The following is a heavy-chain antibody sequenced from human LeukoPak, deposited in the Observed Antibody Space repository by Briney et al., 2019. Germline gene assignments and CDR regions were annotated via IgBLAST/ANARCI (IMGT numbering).Heavy chain of an antibody. Sequence: GRSLRLSCAASGFTFDDYAMHWVRPAPGKGLEWVSGISWNSGSIGYADSVKGRFTISRDNAKNSLYLQMNSLRAEDMALYYCAKGVSGWYRAPHYFDYWGQGTLITVSS. J-gene: IGHJ4*02. CDR2: ISWNSGSI. CDR1: GFTFDDYA. CDR3: AKGVSGWYRAPHYFDY. D-gene: IGHD6-19*01. V-gene: IGHV3-9*03.